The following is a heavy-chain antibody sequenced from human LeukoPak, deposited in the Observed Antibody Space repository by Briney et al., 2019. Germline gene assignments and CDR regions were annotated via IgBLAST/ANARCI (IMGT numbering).Heavy chain of an antibody. CDR3: ARFSGSHGLDV. V-gene: IGHV3-33*01. J-gene: IGHJ6*02. CDR2: IWYDGSKK. Sequence: QTGGSLRLSCAASGFTFSSYGMHWVRQAPGKGPQWVAVIWYDGSKKYYADSVKGRFTIARDNAKNTLSLQMNSLRAEDTALYYCARFSGSHGLDVWGQGTTVTVSS. D-gene: IGHD3-10*01. CDR1: GFTFSSYG.